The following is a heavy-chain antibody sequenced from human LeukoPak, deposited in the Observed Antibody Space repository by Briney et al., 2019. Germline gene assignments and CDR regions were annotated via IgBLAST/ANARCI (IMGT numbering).Heavy chain of an antibody. J-gene: IGHJ4*02. CDR3: ARGTIFGGIMPFDY. CDR2: IIPILGIA. Sequence: GASVKVSCKASGYTFTGYYMHWVRQAPGQGLEWMGRIIPILGIANYAQKFQGRVTITADKSTSTAYMELSSLRSEDTAVYYCARGTIFGGIMPFDYWGQGTLVTVSS. V-gene: IGHV1-69*04. D-gene: IGHD3-10*01. CDR1: GYTFTGYY.